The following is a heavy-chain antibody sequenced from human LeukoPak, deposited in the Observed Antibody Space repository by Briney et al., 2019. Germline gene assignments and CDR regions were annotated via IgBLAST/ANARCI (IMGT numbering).Heavy chain of an antibody. CDR1: GGSISSSSYY. CDR2: IYYGVNT. CDR3: ARDTHLEY. Sequence: SETLSLTCTVSGGSISSSSYYWGWIRQPPGKGLEWIGNIYYGVNTYYNPSLKSRVTISVDTSKNQFSLKLSSVTAADTAVYYCARDTHLEYWGQGTLVTVSS. J-gene: IGHJ4*02. V-gene: IGHV4-39*02.